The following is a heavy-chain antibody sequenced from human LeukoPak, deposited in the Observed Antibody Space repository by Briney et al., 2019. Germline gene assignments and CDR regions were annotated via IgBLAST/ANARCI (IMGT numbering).Heavy chain of an antibody. J-gene: IGHJ4*02. CDR1: GFTVSNNY. Sequence: GGSLRLSCVVSGFTVSNNYMKWVRQAPGKGLEWVSSLSAGGRTYYAESMEGRLTISRDESKNTLHLQMDSLRGEDTAVYYCATDRGSYGGWGQGTLVTVSS. D-gene: IGHD1-26*01. V-gene: IGHV3-53*01. CDR2: LSAGGRT. CDR3: ATDRGSYGG.